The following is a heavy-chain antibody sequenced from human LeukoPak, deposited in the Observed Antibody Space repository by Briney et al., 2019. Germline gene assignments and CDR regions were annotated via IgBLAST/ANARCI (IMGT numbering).Heavy chain of an antibody. CDR2: ISSSSSYI. Sequence: AGGSLRLSCAASGFTFSSYSMNWVRQAPGKGLEWVSSISSSSSYIYYADSVKGRFTISRDNAKNSLYLQMNSLRAEDTAVYYCARDRDWMLYDYWGQGTLVTVSS. CDR3: ARDRDWMLYDY. V-gene: IGHV3-21*01. CDR1: GFTFSSYS. D-gene: IGHD3-9*01. J-gene: IGHJ4*02.